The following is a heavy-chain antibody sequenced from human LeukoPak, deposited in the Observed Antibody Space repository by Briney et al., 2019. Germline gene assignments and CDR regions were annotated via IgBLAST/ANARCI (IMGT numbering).Heavy chain of an antibody. Sequence: ASVKVSCKASGYTFTSYGISWVRQAPGQGLEWMGWISAYSGNTNYAQKLQGRVTMTTDTSTSTAYMELRSLRSDDTAVYYCARKTRLLLKKYYYYYMDVWGKGTTVTVSS. D-gene: IGHD3-22*01. CDR3: ARKTRLLLKKYYYYYMDV. J-gene: IGHJ6*03. CDR1: GYTFTSYG. V-gene: IGHV1-18*01. CDR2: ISAYSGNT.